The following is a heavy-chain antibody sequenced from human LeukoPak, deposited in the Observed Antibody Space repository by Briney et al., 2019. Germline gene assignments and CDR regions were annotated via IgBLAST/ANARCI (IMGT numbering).Heavy chain of an antibody. CDR3: ARYSSDSLNI. Sequence: GGPLRLSCAASGFTFGDHYIDWVRQAPGKGLEWVGRSRHKAMSYTTEYAASVKGRFTISRDDSKNSVYLQINSLRTDDTAVYYCARYSSDSLNIWGQGTMVTVSS. CDR1: GFTFGDHY. CDR2: SRHKAMSYTT. V-gene: IGHV3-72*01. J-gene: IGHJ3*02. D-gene: IGHD6-13*01.